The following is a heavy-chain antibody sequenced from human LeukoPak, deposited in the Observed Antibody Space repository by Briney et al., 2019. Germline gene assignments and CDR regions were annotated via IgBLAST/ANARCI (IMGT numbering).Heavy chain of an antibody. CDR2: IYPGDSDT. Sequence: GESLKISCKGSGYSFNNYWIGWVRQMPGKGLECMGVIYPGDSDTRYSPSFQRQVTISADKSISTAYLQWSSLKASDTAMYYCARLVIVGATRNYFDYWGQGTLVTVSS. CDR1: GYSFNNYW. CDR3: ARLVIVGATRNYFDY. D-gene: IGHD1-26*01. V-gene: IGHV5-51*01. J-gene: IGHJ4*02.